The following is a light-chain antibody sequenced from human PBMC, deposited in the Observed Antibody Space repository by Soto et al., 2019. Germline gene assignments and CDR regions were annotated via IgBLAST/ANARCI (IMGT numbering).Light chain of an antibody. CDR3: QTWGTGIHV. V-gene: IGLV4-69*01. Sequence: QLVLTQSPSASASLGASVKLTCTLSSGHSNYAIAWHQQQPEKGPRYLMKLNSHGSHFKGDGIPDRFSGAGSGAERYLTISSLQSEDEADYYCQTWGTGIHVFGTGTKLTVL. CDR2: LNSHGSH. J-gene: IGLJ1*01. CDR1: SGHSNYA.